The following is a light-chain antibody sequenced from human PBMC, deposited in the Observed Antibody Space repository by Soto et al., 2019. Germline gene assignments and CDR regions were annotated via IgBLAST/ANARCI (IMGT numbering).Light chain of an antibody. J-gene: IGLJ1*01. CDR2: SNN. CDR3: AAWDDSLNGYYV. V-gene: IGLV1-44*01. Sequence: QSVLTQPPSASGTPGQRVTISCSGSSSNIGSNTVNWYQQLPGTAPKLLIYSNNQRPSGAPDRVSGSKSGTSASLAISGLQSEDEADYYCAAWDDSLNGYYVFGTGT. CDR1: SSNIGSNT.